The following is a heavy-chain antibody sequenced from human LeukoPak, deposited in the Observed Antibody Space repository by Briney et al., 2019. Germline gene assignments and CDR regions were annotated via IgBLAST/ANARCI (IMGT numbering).Heavy chain of an antibody. CDR3: ARGIRRYGDEIYYFDY. Sequence: SETLSLTCTVSGGSISSGSYYWSWIRQPAGKGLEWIGRIYTSGSTNYNPSLKSRVTISVDTPKNQFSLKLSSVTAADTAVYYCARGIRRYGDEIYYFDYWGQGTLVTVSS. V-gene: IGHV4-61*02. CDR1: GGSISSGSYY. J-gene: IGHJ4*02. D-gene: IGHD4-17*01. CDR2: IYTSGST.